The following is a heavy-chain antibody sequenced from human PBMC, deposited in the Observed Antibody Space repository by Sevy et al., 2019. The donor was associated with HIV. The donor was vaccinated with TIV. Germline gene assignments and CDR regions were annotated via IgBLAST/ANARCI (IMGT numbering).Heavy chain of an antibody. V-gene: IGHV1-69*13. D-gene: IGHD3-22*01. J-gene: IGHJ4*02. Sequence: ASVKVSCKASGGTFSSYAISWVRQAPGQGLEWMGGIIPIFGTANYAQKFQGRVTITADESTSTAYMELSSLRSEDTAVDYCARATYYYDSSGYRPFDYWGQGTLVTVSS. CDR2: IIPIFGTA. CDR1: GGTFSSYA. CDR3: ARATYYYDSSGYRPFDY.